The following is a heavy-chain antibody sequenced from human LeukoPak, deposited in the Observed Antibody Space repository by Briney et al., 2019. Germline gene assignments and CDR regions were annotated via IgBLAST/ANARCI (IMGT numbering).Heavy chain of an antibody. D-gene: IGHD6-13*01. CDR1: GYIFTAYY. Sequence: EASVKVSCKTSGYIFTAYYMNWVRQAPGQGLEWMGSVNPNNGDTSYSQKFQDRVTLTTDTSISTAYLDLNSLRSDDTAMYYCTRVAIAAAGTLPFDQWGQGTLVTVSS. V-gene: IGHV1-2*02. CDR3: TRVAIAAAGTLPFDQ. CDR2: VNPNNGDT. J-gene: IGHJ4*02.